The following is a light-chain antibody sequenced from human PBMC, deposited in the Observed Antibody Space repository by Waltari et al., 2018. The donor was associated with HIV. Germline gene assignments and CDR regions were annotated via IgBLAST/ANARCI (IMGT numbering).Light chain of an antibody. Sequence: SSVLTQSPSVPVAPGKTARITCGGNHIGSKTVHWYQQKPGQAPVLVIYYDSDRPSGSPERFSGSNAGNTATLTISRVEAGDEADYYCQVWDSSSGVVFGGGTRLTVL. CDR1: HIGSKT. CDR2: YDS. V-gene: IGLV3-21*04. CDR3: QVWDSSSGVV. J-gene: IGLJ2*01.